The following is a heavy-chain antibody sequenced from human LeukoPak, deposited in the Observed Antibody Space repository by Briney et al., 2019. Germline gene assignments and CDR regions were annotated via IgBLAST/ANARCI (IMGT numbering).Heavy chain of an antibody. Sequence: GGSLRLSCEGSAFIFSGHWMNWVRQTPGKGLEWVASIKEDGSERQYVDSVKGRFSISRDNTKGSLFLQLNSLRAEDTAVYYCARGTHDFWSGYPNNFDYWGQGTLVTVSS. CDR2: IKEDGSER. CDR3: ARGTHDFWSGYPNNFDY. CDR1: AFIFSGHW. J-gene: IGHJ4*02. D-gene: IGHD3-3*01. V-gene: IGHV3-7*03.